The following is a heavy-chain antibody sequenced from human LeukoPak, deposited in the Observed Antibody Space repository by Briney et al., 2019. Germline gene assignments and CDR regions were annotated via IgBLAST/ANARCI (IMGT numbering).Heavy chain of an antibody. Sequence: GSLRLSCAASGFTFSSYAMSWVRQAPGKGLEWVSAISGSGGSTYYADSVKGRFTISRDNSKNTLYLQMNSLRAEDTAVYYCAKFTFVGVIAGTFDYWGQGTLVTVSS. CDR1: GFTFSSYA. V-gene: IGHV3-23*01. CDR3: AKFTFVGVIAGTFDY. CDR2: ISGSGGST. D-gene: IGHD3-16*02. J-gene: IGHJ4*02.